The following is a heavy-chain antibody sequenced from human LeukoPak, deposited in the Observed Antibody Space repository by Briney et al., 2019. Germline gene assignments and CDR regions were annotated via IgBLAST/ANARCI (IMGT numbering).Heavy chain of an antibody. J-gene: IGHJ4*02. CDR2: ISGSGGST. V-gene: IGHV3-23*01. CDR3: AKGAEAAVTDAAPPDY. D-gene: IGHD2-21*02. Sequence: GGSLRLSCAASGFTFSSYAMSWVRQAPGKGLEWVSVISGSGGSTYYADSVKGRFTISRDNSKNTLYLQMNSLRAEDTAVYYCAKGAEAAVTDAAPPDYWGQGTLVTVSS. CDR1: GFTFSSYA.